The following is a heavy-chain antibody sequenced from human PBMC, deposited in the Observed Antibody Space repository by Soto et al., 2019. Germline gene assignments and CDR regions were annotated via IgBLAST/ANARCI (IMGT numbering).Heavy chain of an antibody. D-gene: IGHD5-12*01. J-gene: IGHJ6*02. Sequence: GGSPRLSRAASGFTLCTYSMNWVRQAPGKGLEWISYITKSSRTIYYADSVKGRFTISRDNAKNSLYLQMNSLRAEDTAVYYCTRDHGYGYGMDVWGQGTTVTVSS. CDR3: TRDHGYGYGMDV. CDR2: ITKSSRTI. CDR1: GFTLCTYS. V-gene: IGHV3-48*01.